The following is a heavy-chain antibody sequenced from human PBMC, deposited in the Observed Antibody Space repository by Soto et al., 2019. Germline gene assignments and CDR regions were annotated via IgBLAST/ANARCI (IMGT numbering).Heavy chain of an antibody. D-gene: IGHD4-17*01. V-gene: IGHV1-2*04. CDR1: GYTFTGYY. Sequence: GASVKVSCKASGYTFTGYYMHWVRQAPGQGLEWMGWINPNSGGTNYAQKFQGWVTMTRDTSISTAYMELSRLRSDDTAVYYCARGLAGTTTLYYYYYYMDVWGKGTTVTVSS. CDR3: ARGLAGTTTLYYYYYYMDV. J-gene: IGHJ6*03. CDR2: INPNSGGT.